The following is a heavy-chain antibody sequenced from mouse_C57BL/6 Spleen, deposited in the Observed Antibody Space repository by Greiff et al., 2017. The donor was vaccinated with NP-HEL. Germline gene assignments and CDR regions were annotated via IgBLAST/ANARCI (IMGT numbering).Heavy chain of an antibody. CDR2: IIPSNGGT. V-gene: IGHV1-53*01. D-gene: IGHD1-1*01. CDR1: GYTFTSYW. J-gene: IGHJ3*01. Sequence: QVQPKESGTELVKPGASVQLSCKASGYTFTSYWMHWVKQRPGQGLEWIGNIIPSNGGTNYNEKFKSKATLTLDKYSSTAYMQLSSLTSEDSAVYYCARWPLYGSTAYWGQGTLVTVSA. CDR3: ARWPLYGSTAY.